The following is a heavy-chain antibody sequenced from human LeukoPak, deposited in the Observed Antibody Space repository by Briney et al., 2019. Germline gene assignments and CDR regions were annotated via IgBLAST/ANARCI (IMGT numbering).Heavy chain of an antibody. D-gene: IGHD3-22*01. CDR2: IYYSGST. CDR1: GGSISSYY. V-gene: IGHV4-59*01. CDR3: ARVTAYYYDSSGYYSLGYFDY. J-gene: IGHJ4*02. Sequence: SETLSLTCTVSGGSISSYYWSWIRQPPGKGLGWIGYIYYSGSTNYNPSLKSRVTISVDTSKNQFSLKLSSVTAADTAVYYCARVTAYYYDSSGYYSLGYFDYWGQGTLVTVSS.